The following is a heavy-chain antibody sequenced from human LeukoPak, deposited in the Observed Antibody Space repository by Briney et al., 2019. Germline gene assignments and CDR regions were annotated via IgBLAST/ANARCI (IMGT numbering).Heavy chain of an antibody. CDR2: IWYDGSNK. CDR3: ARNQRYFDY. CDR1: GFTFRNYW. J-gene: IGHJ4*01. Sequence: GGSLRLSCAASGFTFRNYWMHWVRQAPGKGLEWVAVIWYDGSNKFYADSVKGRFTISRDNSKNTLYLQMNSLRAEDTAVYYCARNQRYFDYWGQGTLVTVSS. D-gene: IGHD1-14*01. V-gene: IGHV3-33*08.